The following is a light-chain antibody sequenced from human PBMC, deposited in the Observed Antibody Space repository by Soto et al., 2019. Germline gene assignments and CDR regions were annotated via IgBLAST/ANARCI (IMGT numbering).Light chain of an antibody. Sequence: QSVLTQPPSASGTPGQRVTISCSGSSSNIGRNYVYWYQQLPGTAPKLLIYRNNQRPSGVPDRFSGSKSGTSASLAISWLRSEDEADYYCTAWDGSLSVWVFGGGTKLTVL. V-gene: IGLV1-47*01. CDR1: SSNIGRNY. CDR2: RNN. CDR3: TAWDGSLSVWV. J-gene: IGLJ3*02.